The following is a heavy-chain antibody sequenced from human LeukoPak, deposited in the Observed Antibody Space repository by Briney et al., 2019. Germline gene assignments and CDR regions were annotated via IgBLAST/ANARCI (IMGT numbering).Heavy chain of an antibody. D-gene: IGHD4-23*01. CDR1: DGSISSYY. J-gene: IGHJ4*02. CDR2: SYFIGSP. Sequence: SETLSLTCTVDGSISSYYWSWIRQAPGKGLEWIGHSYFIGSPNYNPSLKSRVTISVDTPKNQFSLKLSSVTAADTAVYYCAGVRSTVGWRSFDYWGQGILVTVSS. V-gene: IGHV4-59*08. CDR3: AGVRSTVGWRSFDY.